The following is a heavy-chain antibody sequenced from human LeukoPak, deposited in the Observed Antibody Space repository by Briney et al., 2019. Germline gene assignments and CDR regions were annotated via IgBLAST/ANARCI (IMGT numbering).Heavy chain of an antibody. V-gene: IGHV1-2*02. D-gene: IGHD2/OR15-2a*01. J-gene: IGHJ4*02. CDR2: INPDSGGT. CDR1: GHTFTGYY. Sequence: GASVKVSCKAFGHTFTGYYMNWVTHAPGQGLEWMGWINPDSGGTNYAQKFQGRVTMTRDTSISTAYMELSRLTSDDTAVYVCARRNIHMGTFDCWVQGTLVTVSS. CDR3: ARRNIHMGTFDC.